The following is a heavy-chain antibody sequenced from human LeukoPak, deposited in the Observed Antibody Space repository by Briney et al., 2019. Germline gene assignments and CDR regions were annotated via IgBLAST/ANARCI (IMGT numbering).Heavy chain of an antibody. CDR1: GGSFSSYY. V-gene: IGHV4-59*01. CDR3: ARVGSGSYYYAMDV. J-gene: IGHJ6*02. Sequence: SETLSLTCTVSGGSFSSYYWSWIRQPPGKGLEWIGYIYYSGSTNCNPSLKSRVTISVDTPKKQFSLKLSSVTTADTAVYYCARVGSGSYYYAMDVWGHGTAVTVSS. D-gene: IGHD3-10*01. CDR2: IYYSGST.